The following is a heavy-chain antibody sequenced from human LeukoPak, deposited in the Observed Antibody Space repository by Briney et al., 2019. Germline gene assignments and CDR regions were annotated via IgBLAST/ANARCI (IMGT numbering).Heavy chain of an antibody. D-gene: IGHD6-25*01. V-gene: IGHV3-21*01. Sequence: GGSLRLSCAASGFTFSSYSINWVRQAPGRGLEWVSSISSSSSHIYYADSVKGRFTISRDNAKNSLYLQMNSLGVEDTAVYYCVRGGAGATIDDYFDYWGQGTTVTVSS. CDR2: ISSSSSHI. CDR1: GFTFSSYS. CDR3: VRGGAGATIDDYFDY. J-gene: IGHJ4*03.